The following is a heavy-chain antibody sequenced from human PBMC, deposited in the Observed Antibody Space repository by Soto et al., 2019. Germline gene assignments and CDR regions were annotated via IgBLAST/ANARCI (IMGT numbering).Heavy chain of an antibody. CDR3: ARVDFWSGYYRYYMDV. CDR2: MNPNSGNT. CDR1: GYTFTSYD. J-gene: IGHJ6*03. V-gene: IGHV1-8*01. D-gene: IGHD3-3*01. Sequence: GASVKVSCKASGYTFTSYDINWVRQATGQGLEWMGWMNPNSGNTGYAQKFQGRVTMTRNTSISTAYMELSSLRSEDTAVYYCARVDFWSGYYRYYMDVWGKGTTVTVSS.